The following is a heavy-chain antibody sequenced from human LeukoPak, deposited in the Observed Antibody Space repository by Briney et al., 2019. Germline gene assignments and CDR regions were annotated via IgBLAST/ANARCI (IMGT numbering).Heavy chain of an antibody. CDR2: INPNSGGT. Sequence: ASVKLSCKASGYTFTGYYMHWVRQAPGQGLEWMGWINPNSGGTNYAQKFQGRFTMTRDTSISTAYMELSRLRSDDTAVYYCARDRVMIFGVVTTFFDYWGQGTLVTVSS. V-gene: IGHV1-2*02. J-gene: IGHJ4*02. D-gene: IGHD3-3*01. CDR1: GYTFTGYY. CDR3: ARDRVMIFGVVTTFFDY.